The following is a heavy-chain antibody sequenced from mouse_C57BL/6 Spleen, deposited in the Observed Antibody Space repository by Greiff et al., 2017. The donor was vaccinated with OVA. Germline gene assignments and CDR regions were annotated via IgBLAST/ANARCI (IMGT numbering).Heavy chain of an antibody. J-gene: IGHJ2*01. Sequence: LVESGAELVRPGTSVKVSRKASGYAFTNYLIEWVKQRPGQGLEWIGVINPGSGGTNYNEKFKGKATLTADKSSSTAYMQLSSLTSEDSAVYFCARSSSGDFDYWGQGTTLTVSS. D-gene: IGHD3-2*02. CDR1: GYAFTNYL. CDR2: INPGSGGT. CDR3: ARSSSGDFDY. V-gene: IGHV1-54*01.